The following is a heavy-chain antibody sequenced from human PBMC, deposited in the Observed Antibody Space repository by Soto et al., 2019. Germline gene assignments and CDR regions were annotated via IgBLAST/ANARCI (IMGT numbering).Heavy chain of an antibody. CDR2: IKSKADGGTT. Sequence: EVQLVESGGGLVKPGGSLRLSCAASGFIFSNAWMSWVRQAPGKGLEWVGRIKSKADGGTTNYAAPVKGRFNIPRDGSKNTLYLQMNGLKTEDTAVYYCTTGWSSKDYWGQGTLVTVSS. V-gene: IGHV3-15*01. CDR1: GFIFSNAW. D-gene: IGHD3-3*01. J-gene: IGHJ4*02. CDR3: TTGWSSKDY.